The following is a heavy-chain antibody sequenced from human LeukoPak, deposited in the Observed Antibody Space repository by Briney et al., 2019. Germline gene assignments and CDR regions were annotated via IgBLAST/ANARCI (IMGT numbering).Heavy chain of an antibody. Sequence: GASVKVSCKASGYTFTSYGISWVRQAPGQGLEWMGWISAYNGNTNYAQKLQGRVTMTTDTSTSTAYMELRSLRSDDTAVYYCARDQGGQGGSSWYRSSWFDPWGQGTLV. CDR2: ISAYNGNT. D-gene: IGHD6-13*01. V-gene: IGHV1-18*01. CDR3: ARDQGGQGGSSWYRSSWFDP. CDR1: GYTFTSYG. J-gene: IGHJ5*02.